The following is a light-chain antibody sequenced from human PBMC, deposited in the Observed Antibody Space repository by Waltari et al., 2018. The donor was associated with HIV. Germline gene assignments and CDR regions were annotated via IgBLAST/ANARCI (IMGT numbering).Light chain of an antibody. Sequence: QSALTQPRSVSGSPGQSVTISCTGTSSDVGGYNYVSWYQQLPGTAPKLLIYKDNQRPSGAPDRFSGSKSDTSASLAISGLRSEDEADYFCAAWDDSLSGRVFGGGTKLTVL. CDR1: SSDVGGYNY. CDR3: AAWDDSLSGRV. J-gene: IGLJ3*02. CDR2: KDN. V-gene: IGLV1-47*01.